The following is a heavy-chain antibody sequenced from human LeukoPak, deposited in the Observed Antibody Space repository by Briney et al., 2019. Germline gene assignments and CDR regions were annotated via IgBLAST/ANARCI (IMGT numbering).Heavy chain of an antibody. Sequence: SETLSLTCAVYGGSFSGYYWSWIRQPPGKGLEWIGEINHSGSTNYNPSLKSRVTISVDTSKNQFSLKLSSVTAADTAVYYCARPGVYSGTTIDWGQGTPVTVSS. J-gene: IGHJ4*02. CDR2: INHSGST. CDR1: GGSFSGYY. CDR3: ARPGVYSGTTID. D-gene: IGHD1-26*01. V-gene: IGHV4-34*01.